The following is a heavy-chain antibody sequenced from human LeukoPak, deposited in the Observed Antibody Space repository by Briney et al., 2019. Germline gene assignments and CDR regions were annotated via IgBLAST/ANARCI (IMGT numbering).Heavy chain of an antibody. CDR1: GYTFTGYY. CDR3: AREASGSYFNWFDP. CDR2: INPNSGGT. V-gene: IGHV1-2*02. J-gene: IGHJ5*02. Sequence: SVKVSCKASGYTFTGYYMHWVRQAPGQGLEWMGWINPNSGGTNYAQKFQGRVTMTRDTSISTAYMELSRLRSDDTAVYYCAREASGSYFNWFDPWGQGTLVTVSS. D-gene: IGHD1-26*01.